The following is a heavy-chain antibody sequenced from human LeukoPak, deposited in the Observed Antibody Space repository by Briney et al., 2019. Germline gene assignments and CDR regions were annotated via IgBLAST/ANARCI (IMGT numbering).Heavy chain of an antibody. J-gene: IGHJ4*02. CDR1: GDYW. CDR3: VSFYETY. Sequence: GGSLRPSCAASGDYWMHWVRQAPGKGLVWVSHNSDGSWTSYADSVKGRFTISKDNAKNTVYLQMNNLRAEDTAVYYCVSFYETYWGRGTLVTVSS. CDR2: NSDGSWT. V-gene: IGHV3-74*01. D-gene: IGHD2-2*01.